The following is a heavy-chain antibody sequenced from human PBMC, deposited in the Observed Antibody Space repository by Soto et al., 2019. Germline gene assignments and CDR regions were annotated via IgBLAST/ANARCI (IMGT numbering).Heavy chain of an antibody. J-gene: IGHJ5*02. CDR3: AKESHYYDSSGSP. D-gene: IGHD3-22*01. CDR1: GFTFSSYG. V-gene: IGHV3-30*18. Sequence: PGGSLRLSCAASGFTFSSYGMHWVRQAPGKGLEWVAVISYDGSNKYYADSVKGRFTISRDNSKNTLYLQMNSLRAEDTAVYYCAKESHYYDSSGSPWGQGTLVTVSS. CDR2: ISYDGSNK.